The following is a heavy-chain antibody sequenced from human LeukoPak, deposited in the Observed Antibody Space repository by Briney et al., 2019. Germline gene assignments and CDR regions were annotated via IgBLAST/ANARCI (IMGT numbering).Heavy chain of an antibody. CDR2: INHSGST. CDR1: GGSFSGYY. V-gene: IGHV4-34*01. CDR3: ARGRKVRGVITLDY. Sequence: PSEILSLTCAVYGGSFSGYYWSWIRQPPGKGLEWIGEINHSGSTNYSPSLKSRVTISVDTSKNQFSLKLSSVTAADTAVYYCARGRKVRGVITLDYWGQGTLVTVSS. D-gene: IGHD3-10*01. J-gene: IGHJ4*02.